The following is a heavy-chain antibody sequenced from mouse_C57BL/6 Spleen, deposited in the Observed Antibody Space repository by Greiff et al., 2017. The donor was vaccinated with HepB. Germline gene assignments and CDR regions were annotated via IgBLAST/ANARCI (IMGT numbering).Heavy chain of an antibody. D-gene: IGHD2-2*01. CDR1: GFTFSSYG. CDR2: ISSGGSYT. J-gene: IGHJ2*01. V-gene: IGHV5-6*01. CDR3: ASMVTPYFDY. Sequence: EVMLVESGGDLVKPGGSLKLSCAASGFTFSSYGMSWVRQTPDKRLEWVATISSGGSYTYYPDSVKGRFTISRDNAKNTLYLQMSSLKSEDTAMYYCASMVTPYFDYWGQGTTLTVSS.